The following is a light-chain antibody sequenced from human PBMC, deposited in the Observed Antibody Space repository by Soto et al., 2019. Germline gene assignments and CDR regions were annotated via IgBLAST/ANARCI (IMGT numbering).Light chain of an antibody. J-gene: IGKJ5*01. Sequence: DIVLTQSPGTLYLSPGERATLSCRASQSVSSNLAGYQQKPGQGPRLIVYGASTRATGIPARFSGSGSGTEFTLTISSLQSEDFAVYYCQQYNNWLPITFGQGTKLDIK. V-gene: IGKV3-15*01. CDR3: QQYNNWLPIT. CDR2: GAS. CDR1: QSVSSN.